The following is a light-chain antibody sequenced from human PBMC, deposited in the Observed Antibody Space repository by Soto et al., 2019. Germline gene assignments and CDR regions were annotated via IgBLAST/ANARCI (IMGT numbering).Light chain of an antibody. CDR1: SSDVGIYNL. CDR3: CSYEGNSVYV. J-gene: IGLJ1*01. V-gene: IGLV2-23*01. CDR2: EGS. Sequence: QSPVPQPASVSGAHGQSITISCTGTSSDVGIYNLVSWYQQHPGKAPQLMTYEGSKRPSGVSNRFSVSKSGNTASLTISGLQAEDEADYYCCSYEGNSVYVFGTGTKVTVL.